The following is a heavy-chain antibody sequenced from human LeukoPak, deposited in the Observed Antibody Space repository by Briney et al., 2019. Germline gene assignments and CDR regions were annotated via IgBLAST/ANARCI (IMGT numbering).Heavy chain of an antibody. V-gene: IGHV4-59*01. J-gene: IGHJ4*02. CDR2: IYHSGST. Sequence: SETLSLTCTVSGGSIRSYYWNWIRQPPGKGLEWIGNIYHSGSTNYNPSLKSRVTISVDTSKNQFSLKLSSVTAADTAVYYCARGPTVTTDYWGQGTLVTVSS. CDR1: GGSIRSYY. CDR3: ARGPTVTTDY. D-gene: IGHD4-17*01.